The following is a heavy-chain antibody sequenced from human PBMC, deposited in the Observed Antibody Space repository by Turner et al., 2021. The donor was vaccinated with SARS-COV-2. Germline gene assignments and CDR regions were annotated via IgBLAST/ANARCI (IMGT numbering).Heavy chain of an antibody. CDR3: ARGMFRFGGVIVRPFDY. D-gene: IGHD3-16*02. CDR1: GGTVSSYA. Sequence: QVQLVQSGAEVKKPGSSVKVSCKTSGGTVSSYAISWVRQAPGQGLEWMGGMNPNSGNTGYAQKFQGRVTMTRNTSISTAYMELSSLRSEDTAVYYCARGMFRFGGVIVRPFDYWGQGTLVTVSS. J-gene: IGHJ4*02. CDR2: MNPNSGNT. V-gene: IGHV1-8*02.